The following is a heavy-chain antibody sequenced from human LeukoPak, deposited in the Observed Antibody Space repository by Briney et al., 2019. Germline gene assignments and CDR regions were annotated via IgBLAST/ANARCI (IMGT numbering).Heavy chain of an antibody. V-gene: IGHV3-23*01. CDR1: GFTFSSYA. D-gene: IGHD1-26*01. Sequence: PGGSLRLSCAASGFTFSSYAMSWVRQAPGKGLEWVSAISGSGDSTYYADSVKGRFTISRDNSKNTLYLQMNSLRAEDTAVYYCAKAGSGSFTWDAFDIWGQGTMVTVSS. CDR3: AKAGSGSFTWDAFDI. J-gene: IGHJ3*02. CDR2: ISGSGDST.